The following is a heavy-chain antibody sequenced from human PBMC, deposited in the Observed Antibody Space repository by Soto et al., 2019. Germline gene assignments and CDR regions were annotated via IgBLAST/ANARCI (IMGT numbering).Heavy chain of an antibody. CDR2: IYSGGST. Sequence: GGSLRLSCAASGFTVSSNYMSWVRQAPGKGLEWVSVIYSGGSTYYADSVKGRFTISRDNSKNTLYLQMNSLRAEDTAVYYCARAAYSSGFDYWGQGTLVTVSS. J-gene: IGHJ4*02. CDR3: ARAAYSSGFDY. D-gene: IGHD6-19*01. CDR1: GFTVSSNY. V-gene: IGHV3-53*01.